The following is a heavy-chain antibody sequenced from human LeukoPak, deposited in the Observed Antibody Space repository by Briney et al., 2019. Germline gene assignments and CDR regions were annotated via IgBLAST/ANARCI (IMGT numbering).Heavy chain of an antibody. CDR3: AREGPTGASDY. V-gene: IGHV4-34*01. D-gene: IGHD7-27*01. CDR1: GGSFSGYY. CDR2: INHSGST. Sequence: SETLSLTCAVYGGSFSGYYWSWIRQPPGKGLEWIGEINHSGSTNYNPSLKGRVTISVDTSKNQFSLKLSSVAAADTAVYYCAREGPTGASDYWGQGTLVTVSS. J-gene: IGHJ4*02.